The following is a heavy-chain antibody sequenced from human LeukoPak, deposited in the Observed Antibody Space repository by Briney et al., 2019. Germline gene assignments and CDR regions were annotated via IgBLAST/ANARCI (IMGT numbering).Heavy chain of an antibody. V-gene: IGHV3-74*01. CDR3: AQNYYYDSSGYFWGAFDV. D-gene: IGHD3-22*01. CDR2: INSDGSST. J-gene: IGHJ3*01. Sequence: PGGSLRLSCAASGFTFTTYWMHWVRQAPGKGLVWVSRINSDGSSTSYADSVKGRFTISRDNAKNTLYLQMSSLRAEDTAVYYCAQNYYYDSSGYFWGAFDVWGQGTMVTVSS. CDR1: GFTFTTYW.